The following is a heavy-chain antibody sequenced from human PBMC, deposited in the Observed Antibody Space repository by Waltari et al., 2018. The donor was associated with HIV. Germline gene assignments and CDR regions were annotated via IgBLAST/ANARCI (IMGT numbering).Heavy chain of an antibody. D-gene: IGHD3-22*01. Sequence: EVQLLESGGGLVQPGGSLRLSCAASGFTFSSYAMSWVRQAPGKGLEWVSAISNSGGSTYYADSVKGRFSISRDNSKNTLYLQMNSLRDEDTAVYYCAKDLSSISMIIPRSYFDYWGQGTLVTASS. J-gene: IGHJ4*02. CDR1: GFTFSSYA. CDR2: ISNSGGST. CDR3: AKDLSSISMIIPRSYFDY. V-gene: IGHV3-23*01.